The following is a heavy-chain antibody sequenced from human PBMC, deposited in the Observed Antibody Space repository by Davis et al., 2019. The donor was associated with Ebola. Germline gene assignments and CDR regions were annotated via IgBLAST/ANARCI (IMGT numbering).Heavy chain of an antibody. J-gene: IGHJ4*02. CDR2: IKQDGSEK. V-gene: IGHV3-7*01. CDR3: AKAAYSGSYYFDY. D-gene: IGHD1-26*01. CDR1: GFTFSSYW. Sequence: GESLKISCAASGFTFSSYWMSWVRQAPGKGLEWVANIKQDGSEKYYMDSVKGRFTISRDNAKNSLYLQMNSLRAEDTAVYYCAKAAYSGSYYFDYWGQGTLVTVSS.